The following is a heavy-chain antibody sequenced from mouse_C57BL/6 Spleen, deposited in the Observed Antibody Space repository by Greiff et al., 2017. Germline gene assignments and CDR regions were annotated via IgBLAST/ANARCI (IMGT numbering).Heavy chain of an antibody. CDR2: IDPANGNT. J-gene: IGHJ2*01. CDR3: ASPDYYCSSNYFDY. CDR1: GFNIKNTY. Sequence: EVQLQQSVAELVRPGASVKLSCTASGFNIKNTYMHWVKQRPEQGLEWIGRIDPANGNTKSAPKFQGKATITADTSSNTAYLQLSSLTSADTAIYYCASPDYYCSSNYFDYWGQGTTLTVSS. D-gene: IGHD1-1*01. V-gene: IGHV14-3*01.